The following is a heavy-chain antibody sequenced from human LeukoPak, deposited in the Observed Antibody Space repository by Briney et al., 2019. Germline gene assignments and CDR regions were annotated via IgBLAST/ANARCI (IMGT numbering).Heavy chain of an antibody. D-gene: IGHD5-18*01. Sequence: SETLSLTCIVSHGSISRYYWSWIRQPPGKGLEWIGHIYYSGSTEYSPSLKSRVTISVDTSKNQVSLKVTSVTAADTAVYYCARLQNRGFDYGYDDAFDVWGQGTMVTVSS. V-gene: IGHV4-59*08. CDR3: ARLQNRGFDYGYDDAFDV. J-gene: IGHJ3*01. CDR1: HGSISRYY. CDR2: IYYSGST.